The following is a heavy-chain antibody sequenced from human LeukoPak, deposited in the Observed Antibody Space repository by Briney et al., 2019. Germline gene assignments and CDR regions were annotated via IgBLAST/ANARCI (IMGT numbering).Heavy chain of an antibody. D-gene: IGHD2-15*01. CDR1: GGSISSYY. J-gene: IGHJ5*02. CDR3: ARHYCSGGSCSSNWFDP. V-gene: IGHV4-59*08. CDR2: IYYSGST. Sequence: SETLPLTCTVSGGSISSYYWSWIRQPPGKGLEWIGYIYYSGSTNYNPSLKSRVTISVDTSKNQFSLKLSPVTAADTAVYYCARHYCSGGSCSSNWFDPWGQGTLVTVSS.